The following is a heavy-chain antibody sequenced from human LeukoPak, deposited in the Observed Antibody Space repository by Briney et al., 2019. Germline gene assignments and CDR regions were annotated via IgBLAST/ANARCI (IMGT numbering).Heavy chain of an antibody. D-gene: IGHD2-2*01. J-gene: IGHJ6*03. CDR2: VTAGSGNT. V-gene: IGHV1-3*01. CDR3: ARAARYCSSTSCYSSMDV. CDR1: GYNFTFYD. Sequence: ASVKVSCKASGYNFTFYDIHWVRQAPGQGLEWMGWVTAGSGNTKYSQKFQGRVTITRDTSASTDYMELSSLRSEDTAVYYCARAARYCSSTSCYSSMDVWGKGTTVTVSS.